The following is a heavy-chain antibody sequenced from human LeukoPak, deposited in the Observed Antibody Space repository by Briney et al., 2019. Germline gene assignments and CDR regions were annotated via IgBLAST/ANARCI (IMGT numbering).Heavy chain of an antibody. CDR1: GFNFNKNW. CDR2: IKHDDSEK. Sequence: GSLRLSCAASGFNFNKNWMNWVRQAPGKGLEWVANIKHDDSEKNYVDSVRGRFTISRDNAKNSLYLQLNSLRDEDTAVYFCARGGYYNFWTGLVDYWGQGTRVTVSS. V-gene: IGHV3-7*01. D-gene: IGHD3/OR15-3a*01. J-gene: IGHJ4*02. CDR3: ARGGYYNFWTGLVDY.